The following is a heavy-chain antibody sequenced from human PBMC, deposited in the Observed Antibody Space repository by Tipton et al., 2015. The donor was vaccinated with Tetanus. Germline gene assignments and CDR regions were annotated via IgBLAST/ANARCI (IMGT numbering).Heavy chain of an antibody. CDR1: GYSFTSYW. CDR3: ARHRGPPLYSSGWYEGNWFDP. D-gene: IGHD6-19*01. CDR2: IYPGDSDT. V-gene: IGHV5-51*01. Sequence: QLVQSGAEVKKPGESLKISCKGSGYSFTSYWIGWVRQMPGKGLEWMGIIYPGDSDTRYSPSFQGQVTISADKSISTAYLQWSSLKASDTAMYYCARHRGPPLYSSGWYEGNWFDPWGQGTLVTVSS. J-gene: IGHJ5*02.